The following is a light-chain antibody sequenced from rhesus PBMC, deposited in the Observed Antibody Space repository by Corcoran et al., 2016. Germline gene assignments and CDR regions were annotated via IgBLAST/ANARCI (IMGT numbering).Light chain of an antibody. CDR3: RQGYSTPWT. J-gene: IGKJ1*01. CDR2: AAS. Sequence: DIQMSQSPSSLSASVGDKVTITCRASQGISNALAWYQQKPGKAPKLLIYAASSLESGVPSRFSGRRSGTDFTLTISRLQPEDFATYYCRQGYSTPWTFGQGTKVEIK. V-gene: IGKV1-33*02. CDR1: QGISNA.